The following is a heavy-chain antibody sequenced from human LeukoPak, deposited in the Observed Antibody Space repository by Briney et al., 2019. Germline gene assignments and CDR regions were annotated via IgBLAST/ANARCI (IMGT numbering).Heavy chain of an antibody. CDR1: GFTFSTYN. V-gene: IGHV3-21*06. D-gene: IGHD3-10*01. CDR2: ISSTGSYI. J-gene: IGHJ5*01. CDR3: ARAYYYGSGSYPDS. Sequence: GGSLRLSCAVSGFTFSTYNMNWVRQAPGKGLEWVSSISSTGSYIYYEDSVKGRFTISRDNAKNSLYLQMNSLRAEDTAVYYCARAYYYGSGSYPDSWGQGTLVTVSS.